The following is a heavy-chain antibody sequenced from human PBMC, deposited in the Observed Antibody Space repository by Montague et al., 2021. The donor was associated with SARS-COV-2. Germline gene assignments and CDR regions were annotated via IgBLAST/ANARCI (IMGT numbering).Heavy chain of an antibody. CDR1: VDSSSSSSYY. D-gene: IGHD1-26*01. J-gene: IGHJ4*02. CDR3: VEIVGAADY. V-gene: IGHV4-39*01. Sequence: SETLSLTCTVSVDSSSSSSYYWGGIRQPPGKGLEGIGSIYYSGSTYYNPSLKSRVTISVDTSKNQFSLKLSSVTAADTAVYYCVEIVGAADYWGQGILVTVSS. CDR2: IYYSGST.